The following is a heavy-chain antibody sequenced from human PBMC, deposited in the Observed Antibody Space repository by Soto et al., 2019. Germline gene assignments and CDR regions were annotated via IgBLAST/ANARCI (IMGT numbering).Heavy chain of an antibody. Sequence: SETLSLTCTVSGGSISSGVFSWTWIRQHPGKGLEWIGYIYYSGSTYYNPSLRSRVSISVDTSRNQFSLKLSSVTAADTAVYYCARDRPISGTTVYYGMDVWGQGTTVTVSS. V-gene: IGHV4-31*03. CDR1: GGSISSGVFS. CDR3: ARDRPISGTTVYYGMDV. D-gene: IGHD1-7*01. J-gene: IGHJ6*02. CDR2: IYYSGST.